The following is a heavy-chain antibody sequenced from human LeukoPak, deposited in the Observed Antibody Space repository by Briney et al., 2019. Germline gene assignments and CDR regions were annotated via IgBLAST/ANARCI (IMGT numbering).Heavy chain of an antibody. CDR1: GFTFSSYE. V-gene: IGHV3-48*03. CDR3: AREGSIVGPTKDYYYYMDV. Sequence: GSLRLSCAASGFTFSSYEMNWVRQAPGKGLEWVSYISTSGSTIYYADSMKGRFTISRDNAKNSLFLQMNSLRAEDTAVYYCAREGSIVGPTKDYYYYMDVWGKGTTVTISS. J-gene: IGHJ6*03. D-gene: IGHD1-26*01. CDR2: ISTSGSTI.